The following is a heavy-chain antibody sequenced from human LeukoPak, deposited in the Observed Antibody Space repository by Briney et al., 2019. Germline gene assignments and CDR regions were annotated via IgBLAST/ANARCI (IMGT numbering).Heavy chain of an antibody. CDR2: VSHTGAA. J-gene: IGHJ3*01. CDR3: ARDRRGSFYTFDL. D-gene: IGHD1-26*01. V-gene: IGHV4-59*01. Sequence: SETLSLTCSVSGASINGYFWNWVRQTPEKRLDWIGYVSHTGAATSNPTLKSRVSITIDTSKSQISLTMTSVTAADSALYYCARDRRGSFYTFDLWGPGTIVSVS. CDR1: GASINGYF.